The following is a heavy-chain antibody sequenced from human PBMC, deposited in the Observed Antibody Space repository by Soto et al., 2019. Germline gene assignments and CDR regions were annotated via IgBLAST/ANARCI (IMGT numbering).Heavy chain of an antibody. Sequence: GGSLRLSCEVSGLTFGINAMSWVRQAPGKGLQWVASISGNGGNANYADSVKGSFTINRDNSKSTLYLKIKSLRAEDTAVYYCAKLIYNDFDYWGQGTLVTVSS. CDR3: AKLIYNDFDY. D-gene: IGHD1-1*01. CDR2: ISGNGGNA. CDR1: GLTFGINA. J-gene: IGHJ4*02. V-gene: IGHV3-23*01.